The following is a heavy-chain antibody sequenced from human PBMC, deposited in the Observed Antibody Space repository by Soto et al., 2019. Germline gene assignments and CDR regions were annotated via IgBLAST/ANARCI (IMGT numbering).Heavy chain of an antibody. D-gene: IGHD4-17*01. V-gene: IGHV1-69*13. CDR1: GGSFSTYG. CDR2: IIPKFGTT. CDR3: ARELDPYYGGNSLSLDY. Sequence: QVQLVQSGAEVKKPGSSVKVSCKASGGSFSTYGINWVRLAPGQGLEWMGGIIPKFGTTNYAQKFRGRVTITAKESTNTAYMELNYLRSEDTAVYFCARELDPYYGGNSLSLDYWGQGTLVTVSS. J-gene: IGHJ4*02.